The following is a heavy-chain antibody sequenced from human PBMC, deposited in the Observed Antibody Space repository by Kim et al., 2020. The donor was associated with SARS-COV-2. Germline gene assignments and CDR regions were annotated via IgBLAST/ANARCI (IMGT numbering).Heavy chain of an antibody. CDR1: GYTFTSYY. Sequence: ASVKVSCKASGYTFTSYYMHWVRQAPGQGLEWLGIINPSGGSTSYAQKFQGRVTMTRDTSTSTVYMELSSLRSEDTAVYYCARSLYTAMHGLDVWGQGTTVTVSS. CDR3: ARSLYTAMHGLDV. J-gene: IGHJ6*02. D-gene: IGHD5-18*01. CDR2: INPSGGST. V-gene: IGHV1-46*01.